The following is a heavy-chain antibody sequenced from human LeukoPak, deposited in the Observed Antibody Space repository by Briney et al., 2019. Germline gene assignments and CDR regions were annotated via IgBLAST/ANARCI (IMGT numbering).Heavy chain of an antibody. Sequence: GGSLRLSCVASGFTFNSYAMSWVRQAPGKGLEWVSTISGSGGSTYYAGSVKGRFTISRDNSKNTVYLQMNSLRAEDTAVYYCAKDRSCTNDVCHGDFDYWGQGTLVTVSS. V-gene: IGHV3-23*01. CDR2: ISGSGGST. D-gene: IGHD2-8*01. J-gene: IGHJ4*02. CDR3: AKDRSCTNDVCHGDFDY. CDR1: GFTFNSYA.